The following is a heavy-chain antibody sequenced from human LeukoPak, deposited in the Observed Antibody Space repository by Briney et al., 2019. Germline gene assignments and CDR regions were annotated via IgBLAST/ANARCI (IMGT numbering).Heavy chain of an antibody. V-gene: IGHV4-59*01. Sequence: SETLSLTCTVSGGSISSYYWSWIRQPPGKGLEWIGYIYYSGSTNYNPSLKSRVTISVDTSKNQFSLKLSSVTAADTAVYYCARDRGNSLDYWGQGTLVTVSS. J-gene: IGHJ4*02. CDR1: GGSISSYY. CDR2: IYYSGST. CDR3: ARDRGNSLDY. D-gene: IGHD4-23*01.